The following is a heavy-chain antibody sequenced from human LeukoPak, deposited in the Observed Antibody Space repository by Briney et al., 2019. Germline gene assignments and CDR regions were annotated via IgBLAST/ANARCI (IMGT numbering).Heavy chain of an antibody. Sequence: PSETLSLTCAVYGGSFSGYYWSWIRQPPGKGLEWIGEINHSGSTNYNPSLTSRVTISVDTSKNQFSLKLSSVTAADTAVYYCARGRELSYWGQGTLVTVSS. CDR1: GGSFSGYY. CDR2: INHSGST. V-gene: IGHV4-34*01. D-gene: IGHD1-26*01. CDR3: ARGRELSY. J-gene: IGHJ4*02.